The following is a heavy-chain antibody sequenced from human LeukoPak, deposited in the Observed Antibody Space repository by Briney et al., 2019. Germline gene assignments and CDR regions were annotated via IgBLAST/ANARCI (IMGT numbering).Heavy chain of an antibody. V-gene: IGHV3-30*19. CDR2: ISYDGSNK. CDR3: ARDSSAAGIGDFDY. CDR1: GFTLKAYA. Sequence: GGSLRLSCAASGFTLKAYAMHWVRQAPGKGLEWVAVISYDGSNKYYADSVKGRFTISRDNSKNTLYLQMNSLRAEDTAVYYCARDSSAAGIGDFDYWGQGTLVTVSS. D-gene: IGHD6-13*01. J-gene: IGHJ4*02.